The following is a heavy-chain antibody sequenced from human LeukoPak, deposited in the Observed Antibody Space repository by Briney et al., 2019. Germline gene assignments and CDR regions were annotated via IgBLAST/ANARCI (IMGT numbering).Heavy chain of an antibody. CDR2: IHHSGST. D-gene: IGHD5-24*01. V-gene: IGHV4-4*02. CDR1: GGSIISDKW. J-gene: IGHJ4*02. CDR3: ATPSGYNQYFDY. Sequence: PSETLSLTCAVSGGSIISDKWWSWVRQPPGKGLEWIGEIHHSGSTNYNPSLKSRVTISVDTSKNQFSLKLSSVTAADTAVYYCATPSGYNQYFDYWGQGILVTVSS.